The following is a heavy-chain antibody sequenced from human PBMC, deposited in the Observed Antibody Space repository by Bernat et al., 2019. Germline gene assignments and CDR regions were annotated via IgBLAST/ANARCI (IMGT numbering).Heavy chain of an antibody. CDR1: GYTFTSYG. J-gene: IGHJ4*02. Sequence: QVQLVQSGAEVKKPGASVKVSCKASGYTFTSYGISRVRQAPGQGLEWMGWISAYNGNTNYAQKLQGRVTMTTDTSTSTAYMELRSLRSDDTAVYYCARELPLYYDILTGYLDYWGQGTLVTVSS. D-gene: IGHD3-9*01. V-gene: IGHV1-18*01. CDR2: ISAYNGNT. CDR3: ARELPLYYDILTGYLDY.